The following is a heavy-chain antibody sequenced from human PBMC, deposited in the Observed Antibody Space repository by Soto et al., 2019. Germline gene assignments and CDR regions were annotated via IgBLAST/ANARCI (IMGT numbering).Heavy chain of an antibody. CDR2: ISGSGGST. D-gene: IGHD3-22*01. J-gene: IGHJ4*02. V-gene: IGHV3-23*01. Sequence: GGSLRLSCAASGFTFSSYAMSWVRQAPGKGLEWVSAISGSGGSTYYADSVKGRFTISRDNSKNTAYLQMNSLKTEDTAVYYCTTLPLRGYYHSSDYYAYFWGQGTLVTVSS. CDR3: TTLPLRGYYHSSDYYAYF. CDR1: GFTFSSYA.